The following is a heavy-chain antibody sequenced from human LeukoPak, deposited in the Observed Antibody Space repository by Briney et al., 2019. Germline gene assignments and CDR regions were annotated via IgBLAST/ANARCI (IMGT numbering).Heavy chain of an antibody. CDR3: ARAGYCSGVSCYSAVPGKY. CDR1: GGSFSGYY. D-gene: IGHD2-15*01. Sequence: SETLSLTCAVYGGSFSGYYWSWIRQPPGKGLEWIGEINHSGSTNYNPSLKSRVIILVDTSKTQFSLQLGSVTPTDTAVYYCARAGYCSGVSCYSAVPGKYWGQGALVTVSS. J-gene: IGHJ4*02. CDR2: INHSGST. V-gene: IGHV4-34*01.